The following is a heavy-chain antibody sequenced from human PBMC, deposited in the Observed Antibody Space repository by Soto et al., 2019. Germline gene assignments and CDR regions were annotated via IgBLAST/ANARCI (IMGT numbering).Heavy chain of an antibody. Sequence: ETLSLTCIVSGGSISSNSYYWGWIRQPPGKGLEWIGSIYYSGSTYYNPSLKSRVTISVDTSKNQFSLKLSSVTAAETAVFFCARHRARNGCDPWGHGSLVTVSS. CDR1: GGSISSNSYY. CDR2: IYYSGST. CDR3: ARHRARNGCDP. V-gene: IGHV4-39*01. J-gene: IGHJ5*02. D-gene: IGHD6-6*01.